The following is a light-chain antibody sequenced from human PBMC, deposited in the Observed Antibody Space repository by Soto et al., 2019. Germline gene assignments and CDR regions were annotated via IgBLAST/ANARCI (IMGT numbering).Light chain of an antibody. V-gene: IGLV2-14*01. J-gene: IGLJ2*01. CDR3: SSYTSSSTEV. Sequence: QSVLTQPASVSGSPGQSISISCTGTSSDVGGYNYVSWYQQHPGKAPKLMIYEVSYRPSGVSNRFSGSKSGNVASLTISGLQAEDEADYYCSSYTSSSTEVFGGGTKLTVL. CDR2: EVS. CDR1: SSDVGGYNY.